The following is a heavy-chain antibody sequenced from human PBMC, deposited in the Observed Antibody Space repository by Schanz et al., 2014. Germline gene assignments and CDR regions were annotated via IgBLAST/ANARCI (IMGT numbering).Heavy chain of an antibody. V-gene: IGHV3-7*02. CDR1: GFTFSSYA. D-gene: IGHD6-13*01. J-gene: IGHJ4*02. Sequence: EVQLVESGGGLVKPGGSLRLSCAASGFTFSSYAMSWVRQAPGKGPEWVANIKHDGSVKDYVDSVEGRFTISRDNAKRSLFLQMNSLRVEDTAVYFCVSQTGSPNYWGQGTLVTVSS. CDR2: IKHDGSVK. CDR3: VSQTGSPNY.